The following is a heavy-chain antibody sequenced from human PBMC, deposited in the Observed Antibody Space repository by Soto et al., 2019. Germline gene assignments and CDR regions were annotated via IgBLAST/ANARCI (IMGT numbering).Heavy chain of an antibody. D-gene: IGHD4-17*01. J-gene: IGHJ6*02. CDR3: YTYGGNLRYYYGMDV. Sequence: GASVKVSCKASGGTFGSYAISWVRQAPGQGLEWMGGIIPIFGTANYAQKFQGRVTITADKSTSTAYMELSSLRSEDTAVYYCYTYGGNLRYYYGMDVWGQGTTVTVSS. V-gene: IGHV1-69*06. CDR1: GGTFGSYA. CDR2: IIPIFGTA.